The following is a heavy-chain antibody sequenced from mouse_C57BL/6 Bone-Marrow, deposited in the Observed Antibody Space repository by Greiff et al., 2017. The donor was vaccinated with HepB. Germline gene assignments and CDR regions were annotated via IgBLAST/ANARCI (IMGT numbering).Heavy chain of an antibody. CDR3: ARTNYYGSSYDWYFDV. J-gene: IGHJ1*03. CDR1: GYTFTSYW. D-gene: IGHD1-1*01. V-gene: IGHV1-52*01. CDR2: IDPSDSVT. Sequence: VQLQQPGAELVRPGSSVKLSCKASGYTFTSYWMHWVKQRPLQGLEWIGNIDPSDSVTHYNQKFKDKATLTVDKSSSTAYMKHSSLTSEDSAVYYCARTNYYGSSYDWYFDVWGTGTTVTVSS.